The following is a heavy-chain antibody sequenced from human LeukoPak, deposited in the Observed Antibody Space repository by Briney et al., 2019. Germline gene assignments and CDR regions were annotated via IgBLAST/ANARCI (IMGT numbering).Heavy chain of an antibody. V-gene: IGHV3-9*01. CDR1: GFTFDDCG. CDR2: ISWNSGNI. Sequence: GGSLRLSCAASGFTFDDCGMHWVRQPPGKGLEWVSGISWNSGNIGYADSVKGRFTISRDNAKNSLYLQMDILKPEDTAFYYCAKVDGYNSGWYDSWGRGTLVTVSS. D-gene: IGHD6-19*01. CDR3: AKVDGYNSGWYDS. J-gene: IGHJ5*01.